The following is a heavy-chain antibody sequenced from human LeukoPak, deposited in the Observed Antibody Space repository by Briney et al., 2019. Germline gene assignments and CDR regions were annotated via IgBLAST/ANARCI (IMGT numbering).Heavy chain of an antibody. CDR2: INPIFGTA. J-gene: IGHJ6*03. CDR1: GGTFSSYA. V-gene: IGHV1-69*13. Sequence: ASVKVSCKASGGTFSSYAISWVRQAPGQGLEWMGGINPIFGTANYAQKFQGRVTITADESTSTAYMELSSLRSEDTAVYYCARTYCSSTSCYSSYYYYMDVWGKGTTVTVSS. D-gene: IGHD2-2*01. CDR3: ARTYCSSTSCYSSYYYYMDV.